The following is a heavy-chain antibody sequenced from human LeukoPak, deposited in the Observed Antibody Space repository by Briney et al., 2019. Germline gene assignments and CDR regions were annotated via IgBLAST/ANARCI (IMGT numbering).Heavy chain of an antibody. Sequence: GVSLRLSCATSGFTFTDYYMSWIRQAPGKGLEWVSYISVSGTTMYYADSVKGRFTLSRDNAKNSLYLQMNSLRAEDTAVYYCARGLETSMDYFHHWGQGTLVTVSS. CDR1: GFTFTDYY. CDR2: ISVSGTTM. J-gene: IGHJ1*01. D-gene: IGHD2-2*01. CDR3: ARGLETSMDYFHH. V-gene: IGHV3-11*01.